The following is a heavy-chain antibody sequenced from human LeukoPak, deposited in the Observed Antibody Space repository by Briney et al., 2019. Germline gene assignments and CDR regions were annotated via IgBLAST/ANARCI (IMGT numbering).Heavy chain of an antibody. Sequence: GRSLRLPCAASGFTFDDYAMHWVRQAPGKGLEWASGISWNSGSIGYADSVKGRFTISRDNAKNSLYLQMNSLRAEDTALYYCAKDIGYGGNFGYFDYWGQGTLVTVSS. CDR3: AKDIGYGGNFGYFDY. V-gene: IGHV3-9*01. J-gene: IGHJ4*02. CDR1: GFTFDDYA. CDR2: ISWNSGSI. D-gene: IGHD4-23*01.